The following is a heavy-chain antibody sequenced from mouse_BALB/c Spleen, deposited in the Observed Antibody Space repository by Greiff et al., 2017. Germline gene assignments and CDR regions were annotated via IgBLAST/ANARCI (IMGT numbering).Heavy chain of an antibody. V-gene: IGHV14-4*02. CDR2: IDPENGDT. Sequence: VQLQQSGAELVRSGASVKLSCTASGFNIKDYYMHWVKQRPEQGLEWIGWIDPENGDTEYAPKFQGKATMTADTSSNTAYLQLSSLTSEDTAVYYCSAYGSSYPDYWGQGTTLTVSS. D-gene: IGHD1-1*01. CDR3: SAYGSSYPDY. CDR1: GFNIKDYY. J-gene: IGHJ2*01.